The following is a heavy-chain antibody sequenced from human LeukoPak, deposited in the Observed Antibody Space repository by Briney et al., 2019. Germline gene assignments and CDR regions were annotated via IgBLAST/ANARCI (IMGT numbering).Heavy chain of an antibody. J-gene: IGHJ4*02. CDR3: ATVGRAARPGY. D-gene: IGHD6-6*01. CDR2: ISYSGSPI. CDR1: GFTFSIYE. Sequence: PGGSLRLSCAASGFTFSIYEMNWVRQAPGKGLERFSYISYSGSPIYYADSVKGRFTISRDNAKNSLYLQMNSLRAEDTAVYYCATVGRAARPGYWGQGTLVTVSS. V-gene: IGHV3-48*03.